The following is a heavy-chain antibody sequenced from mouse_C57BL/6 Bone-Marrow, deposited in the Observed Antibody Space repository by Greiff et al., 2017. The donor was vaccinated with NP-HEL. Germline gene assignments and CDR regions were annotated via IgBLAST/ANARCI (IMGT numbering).Heavy chain of an antibody. J-gene: IGHJ1*03. V-gene: IGHV1-9*01. CDR3: ANGSSYWYFDV. CDR2: ILPGSGST. CDR1: GYTFTGYW. D-gene: IGHD1-1*01. Sequence: QVQLQQSGAGASVKLSCKATGYTFTGYWIEWVKQRPGHGLEWIGEILPGSGSTNYNEKFKGKATFTADTSSNTAYMQLSSLTTEDSAIYYCANGSSYWYFDVWGTGTTVTVSS.